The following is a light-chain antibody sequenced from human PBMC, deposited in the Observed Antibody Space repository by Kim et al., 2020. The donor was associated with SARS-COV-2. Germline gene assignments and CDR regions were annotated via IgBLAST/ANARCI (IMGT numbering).Light chain of an antibody. V-gene: IGKV1-27*01. CDR2: AAS. CDR3: QKYNSAPALT. Sequence: VGDRVTITCRAGQGINNDLAWDQQKPGRAPRLLIYAASTVQSGVPSRFSGSGSGTDFTLTISSLQPEDFATYYCQKYNSAPALTFGGGTKVDIK. CDR1: QGINND. J-gene: IGKJ4*01.